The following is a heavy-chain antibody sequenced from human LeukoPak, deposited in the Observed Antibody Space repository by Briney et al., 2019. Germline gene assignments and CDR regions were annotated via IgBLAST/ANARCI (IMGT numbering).Heavy chain of an antibody. Sequence: GESLKISCKGSGYIFTSYWIGWVRQMPGKVLEWMRIIYPGDSDTKYSPSFQGQVTISADKSIRTAYLQWSSLKASDTAMYYCARLPRHDLYSDYWGQGTLVTVSS. V-gene: IGHV5-51*01. CDR3: ARLPRHDLYSDY. D-gene: IGHD2-21*01. CDR2: IYPGDSDT. CDR1: GYIFTSYW. J-gene: IGHJ4*02.